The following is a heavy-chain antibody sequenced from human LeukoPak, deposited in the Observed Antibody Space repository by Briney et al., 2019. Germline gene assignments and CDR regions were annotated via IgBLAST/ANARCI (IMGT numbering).Heavy chain of an antibody. V-gene: IGHV4-4*07. D-gene: IGHD4-11*01. CDR3: ASLRERSYYARGFDY. CDR2: IYDGGST. CDR1: GGSVNRYY. J-gene: IGHJ4*02. Sequence: SETLSLTCTVSGGSVNRYYLSWIRQPAGKTLEWIGRIYDGGSTNYNPSLKSRVPMSVDTSKNQISLKLSSVTAADTAVYYCASLRERSYYARGFDYWGQGTLVTVSS.